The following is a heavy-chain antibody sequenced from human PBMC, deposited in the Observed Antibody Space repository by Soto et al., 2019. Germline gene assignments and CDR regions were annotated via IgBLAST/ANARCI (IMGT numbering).Heavy chain of an antibody. CDR2: ISYDGSNK. J-gene: IGHJ6*02. Sequence: QVQLVESGGGVVQPGRSLRLSCVASGFTSSSYVMHWVRQAPGKGQEWVAVISYDGSNKHYADSVKGRFTISRDNSKNPRYLQMSSRGGEDTAVYPCARGDPYYGMDVWGQGTTVTVPS. CDR1: GFTSSSYV. CDR3: ARGDPYYGMDV. V-gene: IGHV3-30*04.